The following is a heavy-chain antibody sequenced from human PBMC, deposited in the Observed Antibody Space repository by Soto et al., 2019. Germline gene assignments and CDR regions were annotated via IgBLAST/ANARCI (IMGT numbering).Heavy chain of an antibody. V-gene: IGHV3-30-3*01. CDR1: GFTFSSNA. CDR3: ARDVESGSSQYYYYFYGMDV. Sequence: QVQLVESGGGVVQPGRSLRLSCAASGFTFSSNAMHWVRQAPGKGLEWVAVLSYDGSNKYYADSVKGRFTISRDNSKNPVYLQMDSLRTEDTALYYCARDVESGSSQYYYYFYGMDVWGQGPTVTVSS. J-gene: IGHJ6*02. CDR2: LSYDGSNK. D-gene: IGHD1-26*01.